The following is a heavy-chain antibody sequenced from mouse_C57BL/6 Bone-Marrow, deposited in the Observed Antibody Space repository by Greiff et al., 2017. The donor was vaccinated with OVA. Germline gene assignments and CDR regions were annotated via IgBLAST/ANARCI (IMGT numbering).Heavy chain of an antibody. CDR2: IHPNSGST. CDR3: AIPVSLTTAVGWFAY. CDR1: GYTFTSYW. Sequence: VQLQQPGAELVKPGASVKLSCKASGYTFTSYWMHWVKQRPGQGLEWIGMIHPNSGSTNYNEKFKSKATLTVDKSSSTAYMQLSSLTSEDSAVYYCAIPVSLTTAVGWFAYWGQGTLVTVSA. J-gene: IGHJ3*01. D-gene: IGHD1-1*01. V-gene: IGHV1-64*01.